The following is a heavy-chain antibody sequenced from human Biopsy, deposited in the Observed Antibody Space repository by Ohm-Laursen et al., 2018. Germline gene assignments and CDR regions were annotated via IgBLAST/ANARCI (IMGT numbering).Heavy chain of an antibody. D-gene: IGHD6-19*01. V-gene: IGHV4-59*08. CDR2: ISYSRDT. CDR1: GGSICGSS. CDR3: AKHGSGWTGDDAFHI. Sequence: SQTLSLTCTVSGGSICGSSWSWIRPAPGKGLVWIGYISYSRDTNYNPSLKGRITISVDTAKTQFSLKLTTVTAADTAVYYCAKHGSGWTGDDAFHIWGQGTMVTVSS. J-gene: IGHJ3*02.